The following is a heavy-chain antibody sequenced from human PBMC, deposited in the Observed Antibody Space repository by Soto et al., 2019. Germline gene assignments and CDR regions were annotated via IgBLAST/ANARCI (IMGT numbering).Heavy chain of an antibody. D-gene: IGHD3-16*01. V-gene: IGHV3-30-3*01. CDR1: GLTFSSYV. J-gene: IGHJ4*02. CDR3: ARDDEGGSECDLGY. Sequence: QVQLVESGGGVVQPGRSLRLSCAASGLTFSSYVMHWVRQTPGKGLEWVAFISHDGNNKYYADSLKGRFTISRDNSENTLFPEMDSLRAEDTAVYYCARDDEGGSECDLGYWGQGTLVTVSS. CDR2: ISHDGNNK.